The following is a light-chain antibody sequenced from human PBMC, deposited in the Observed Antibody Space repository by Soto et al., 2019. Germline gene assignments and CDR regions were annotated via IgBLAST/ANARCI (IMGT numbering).Light chain of an antibody. V-gene: IGLV2-23*01. Sequence: QSALTQPASVPGSPGQSITISCTGTSSDLGSYNLVSWYQQHPGKAPKLMIYEGSKWPSGVSNRFSGSKSGTTASLTISGLQAEDEADYYCCSYATSGAFVFGTGTKLTVL. CDR3: CSYATSGAFV. CDR2: EGS. J-gene: IGLJ1*01. CDR1: SSDLGSYNL.